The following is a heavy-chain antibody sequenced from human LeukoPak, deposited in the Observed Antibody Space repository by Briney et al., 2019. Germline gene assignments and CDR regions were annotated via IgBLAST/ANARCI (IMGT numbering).Heavy chain of an antibody. CDR2: INDSGRT. CDR3: ARRWNYGRNYYIDV. D-gene: IGHD1-7*01. J-gene: IGHJ6*03. V-gene: IGHV4-34*01. CDR1: GGSFSNDY. Sequence: SETLSLTCAVYGGSFSNDYWSWIRQPPGKGLEWIGEINDSGRTNYNPSLMSRVTVSVDTSKKQFSLRLTSVTATDTAVYYCARRWNYGRNYYIDVWGKGATVSVSS.